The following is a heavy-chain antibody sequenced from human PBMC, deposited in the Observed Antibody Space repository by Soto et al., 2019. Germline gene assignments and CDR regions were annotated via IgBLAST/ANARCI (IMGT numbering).Heavy chain of an antibody. CDR3: AGAFDM. J-gene: IGHJ3*02. CDR1: GFAISTYN. V-gene: IGHV3-48*01. CDR2: ISSSISSSSSTI. Sequence: PGGSLRLSCAASGFAISTYNMNWVRQAPGKGLEWVSYISSSISSSSSTIYYADSVRGRFTISRDSAKNSIFLQLDSLRAEDTAVYYCAGAFDMWGQGTMVTVSS.